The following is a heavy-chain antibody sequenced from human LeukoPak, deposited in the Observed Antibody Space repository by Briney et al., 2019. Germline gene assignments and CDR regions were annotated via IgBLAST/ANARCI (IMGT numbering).Heavy chain of an antibody. CDR3: ARGDSATTTFDF. Sequence: GGSLRLSCRASGFSVDSVFMNWVRQPPGKGLEWASFIMPGGHIDYTDSVKGRFIISRDSFKNTLSLQMNSLRVDDSAVYYCARGDSATTTFDFWGQGTLVTVSS. D-gene: IGHD4-17*01. J-gene: IGHJ4*02. CDR1: GFSVDSVF. V-gene: IGHV3-66*01. CDR2: IMPGGHI.